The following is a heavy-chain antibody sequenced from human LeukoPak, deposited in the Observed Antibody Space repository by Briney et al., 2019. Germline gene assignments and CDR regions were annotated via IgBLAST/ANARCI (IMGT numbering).Heavy chain of an antibody. CDR3: ARDGRTPTGTAVPLVY. CDR2: ISSGSSYI. CDR1: GFTFSSYS. V-gene: IGHV3-21*01. J-gene: IGHJ4*02. D-gene: IGHD1-1*01. Sequence: GGSLRLSCVASGFTFSSYSIDWVRQAPGKGLQWVSSISSGSSYIYYADSVKGRFTISRDNAKNPLYLQMNSLRAEDTAIYYCARDGRTPTGTAVPLVYWGQGTLVTVSS.